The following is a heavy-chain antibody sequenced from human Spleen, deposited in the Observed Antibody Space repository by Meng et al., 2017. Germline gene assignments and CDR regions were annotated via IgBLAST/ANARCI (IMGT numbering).Heavy chain of an antibody. Sequence: QPQLQESGPGLVKPSQTLSLTCSVPGDSISSSVSYWGWIRQSPGKGLGWIGIICHGGFTYYPPSLESRVTVSVDTSRSQFPLELTSVTAADTAVYSCVRSRACVRTGFDPWGQGTLVTVSS. D-gene: IGHD1/OR15-1a*01. CDR2: ICHGGFT. CDR1: GDSISSSVSY. V-gene: IGHV4-39*01. J-gene: IGHJ5*02. CDR3: VRSRACVRTGFDP.